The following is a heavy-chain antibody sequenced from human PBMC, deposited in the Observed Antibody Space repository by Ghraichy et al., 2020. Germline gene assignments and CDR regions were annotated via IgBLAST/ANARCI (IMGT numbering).Heavy chain of an antibody. CDR2: ISSSSSTI. D-gene: IGHD3-3*01. CDR3: ARDGNYDFWSGTYNWFDP. V-gene: IGHV3-48*02. J-gene: IGHJ5*02. CDR1: GFTFSSYS. Sequence: LSLTCAASGFTFSSYSMNWVRQAPGKGLEWVSYISSSSSTIYYADSVKGRFTISRDNAKNSLYLQMNSLRDEDTAVYYCARDGNYDFWSGTYNWFDPWGQGTLVTVSS.